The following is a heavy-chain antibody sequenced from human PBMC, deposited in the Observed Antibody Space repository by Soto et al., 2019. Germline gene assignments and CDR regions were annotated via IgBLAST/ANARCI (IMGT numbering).Heavy chain of an antibody. CDR2: IHHSGRT. CDR3: ARGGDWQFDY. CDR1: GDSISSDKW. Sequence: QVQLQESGPGLVKPSGTLPLTCAVSGDSISSDKWWSWVRQPPGKGLEWIGEIHHSGRTNYNPSLKSRVTILVEKSKNQVSLELSSMTAADTAVYYCARGGDWQFDYWGQGTLVTVSS. D-gene: IGHD2-21*02. J-gene: IGHJ4*02. V-gene: IGHV4-4*02.